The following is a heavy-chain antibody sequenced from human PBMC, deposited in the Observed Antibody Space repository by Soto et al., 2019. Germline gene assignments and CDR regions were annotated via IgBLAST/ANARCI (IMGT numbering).Heavy chain of an antibody. Sequence: PGGSLRLSCAASGFTFSIYSMNWVRQAPGKGLEWVAVIWYDGSNKYYADSVKGRFTISRDNSKNTLYLQMNSLRAEDTAVYYCAKVALWFGDLFPYYFDYWGQGTLVTVSS. V-gene: IGHV3-33*06. CDR1: GFTFSIYS. CDR3: AKVALWFGDLFPYYFDY. D-gene: IGHD3-10*01. CDR2: IWYDGSNK. J-gene: IGHJ4*02.